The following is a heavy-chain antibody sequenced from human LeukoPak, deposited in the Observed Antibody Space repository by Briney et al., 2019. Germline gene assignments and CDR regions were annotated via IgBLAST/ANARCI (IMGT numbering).Heavy chain of an antibody. Sequence: SETLSLTCTVSGDSISGNYWTWIRQPPGKGLEWIGYIYYSGSTNYNASLKSRVTISVDTSKNQFSLKLSSVTAADTAVYYCARDYGDGWFDPWGQGTLVTVSS. V-gene: IGHV4-59*12. CDR1: GDSISGNY. J-gene: IGHJ5*02. CDR3: ARDYGDGWFDP. CDR2: IYYSGST. D-gene: IGHD4-17*01.